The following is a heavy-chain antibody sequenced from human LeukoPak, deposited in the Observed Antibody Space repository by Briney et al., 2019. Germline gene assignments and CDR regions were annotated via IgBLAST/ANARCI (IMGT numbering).Heavy chain of an antibody. Sequence: SETLSLTCTVSGGSISSYYWSWIWQPPGKGLEWIGYIYYSGSTNYNPSLKSRVTISVDTSKNQFSLKLSSVTAADTAVYYCARQIKNWFDPWGQGTLVTVSS. CDR3: ARQIKNWFDP. CDR2: IYYSGST. J-gene: IGHJ5*02. V-gene: IGHV4-59*08. CDR1: GGSISSYY.